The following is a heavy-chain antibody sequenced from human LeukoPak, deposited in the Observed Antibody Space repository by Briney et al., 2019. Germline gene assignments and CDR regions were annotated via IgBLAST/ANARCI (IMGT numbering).Heavy chain of an antibody. Sequence: SQTLSLTCAISGDSVSSNSAAWNWIRQSPSRGLEWLGRTYYRSKWYNDYAVSVKSRITINPDTSKNQFSLQLNSVTPEDTAVYYCAREVVVPAAMGYSYYYGMDVWGQGTTVTVSS. CDR3: AREVVVPAAMGYSYYYGMDV. CDR1: GDSVSSNSAA. D-gene: IGHD2-2*01. CDR2: TYYRSKWYN. J-gene: IGHJ6*02. V-gene: IGHV6-1*01.